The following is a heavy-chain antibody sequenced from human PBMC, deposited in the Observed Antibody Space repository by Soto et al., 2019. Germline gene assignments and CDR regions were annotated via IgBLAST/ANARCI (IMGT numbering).Heavy chain of an antibody. V-gene: IGHV4-4*07. CDR3: ARGSVPADY. Sequence: QVQLQESGPGLVKPSETLSLTCIVSGGSLNNYYWSWIRQPAGKGLEWIGRIFPTGITNYNPSLKSGVIMSIDTSKNQFSLNLSSVTAAETAVYYCARGSVPADYWGQGTLVTVSS. CDR2: IFPTGIT. J-gene: IGHJ4*02. D-gene: IGHD4-17*01. CDR1: GGSLNNYY.